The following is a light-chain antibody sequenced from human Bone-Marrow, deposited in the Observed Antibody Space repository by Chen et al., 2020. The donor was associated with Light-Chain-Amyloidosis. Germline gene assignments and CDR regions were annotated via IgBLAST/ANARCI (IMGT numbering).Light chain of an antibody. J-gene: IGLJ3*02. CDR2: DDS. CDR3: QVWDRGSDRPV. Sequence: SYVLTQPSSVSVAPGQTATIACGGNNIGSTSVHWYHQTPGQAPRLVVYDDSDRPSGIPERLSGSDSGNTGTLTISRVGAGDEADYYCQVWDRGSDRPVFGGGTKLTVL. CDR1: NIGSTS. V-gene: IGLV3-21*02.